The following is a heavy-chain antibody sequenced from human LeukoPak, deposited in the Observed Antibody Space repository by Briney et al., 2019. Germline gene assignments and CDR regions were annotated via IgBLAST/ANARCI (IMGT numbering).Heavy chain of an antibody. V-gene: IGHV4-39*07. Sequence: PSETLSLTCTVSGGSISSSSFYWGWIRQPPGKGLEWIGSIYYSGSTYYNPSLKSRVTISVDTSKNQLSLKLSSVTAADTAVYYCARDGSSSWYIGWFDPWGQGTLVTVSS. CDR3: ARDGSSSWYIGWFDP. CDR1: GGSISSSSFY. CDR2: IYYSGST. D-gene: IGHD6-13*01. J-gene: IGHJ5*02.